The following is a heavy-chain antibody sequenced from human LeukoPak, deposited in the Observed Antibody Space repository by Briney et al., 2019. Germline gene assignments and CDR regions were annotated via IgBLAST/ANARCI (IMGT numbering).Heavy chain of an antibody. Sequence: GGSPRLSCAASGFTFSSYSMNWVRQAPGKGLEWVSSISSSSSYIYYADSVKGRFTISRDNAKNSLYLQMNSLRAEDTAVYYCARAGEFSWAFDYWGQGTLVTVSS. V-gene: IGHV3-21*01. CDR3: ARAGEFSWAFDY. J-gene: IGHJ4*02. CDR2: ISSSSSYI. D-gene: IGHD6-13*01. CDR1: GFTFSSYS.